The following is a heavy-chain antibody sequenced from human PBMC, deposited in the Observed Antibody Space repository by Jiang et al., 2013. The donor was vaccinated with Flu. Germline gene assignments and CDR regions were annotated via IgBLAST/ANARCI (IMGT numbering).Heavy chain of an antibody. CDR2: IAWDGSK. J-gene: IGHJ4*02. CDR3: VEELFLYDTYGYHFDH. V-gene: IGHV2-70*13. Sequence: EWLAFIAWDGSKYYSTSLKSRVTISTDTSKSQVVLTMTNMDPVDTATYYCVEELFLYDTYGYHFDHWGQGILVTVSS. D-gene: IGHD3-22*01.